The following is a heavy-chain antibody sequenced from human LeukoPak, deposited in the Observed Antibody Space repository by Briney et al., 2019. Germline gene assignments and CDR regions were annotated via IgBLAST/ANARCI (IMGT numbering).Heavy chain of an antibody. Sequence: SETLSLTCTVSGGSISSYYWSWIRQPPGKGLEWIGYIYYSGSTNYNPSLKSRVTISVDTSKNQFSLKLSSVTAADTAAYYCARGRYDILTGYSHYFDYWGQGTLVTVSS. D-gene: IGHD3-9*01. V-gene: IGHV4-59*01. CDR1: GGSISSYY. J-gene: IGHJ4*02. CDR3: ARGRYDILTGYSHYFDY. CDR2: IYYSGST.